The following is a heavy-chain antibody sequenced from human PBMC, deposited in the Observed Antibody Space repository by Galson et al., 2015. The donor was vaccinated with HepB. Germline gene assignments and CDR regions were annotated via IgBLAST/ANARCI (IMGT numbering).Heavy chain of an antibody. Sequence: SLRLSCAASGFNVSSNYMSWVRQAPGKGLEWVPILYSGGTTYYADSVKDRFTISRDNSKSTLYLQMNSLRAEDTAVYFCARDTAVTGIDYWGQGTLVTVSS. J-gene: IGHJ4*02. CDR1: GFNVSSNY. CDR3: ARDTAVTGIDY. V-gene: IGHV3-66*01. D-gene: IGHD4-11*01. CDR2: LYSGGTT.